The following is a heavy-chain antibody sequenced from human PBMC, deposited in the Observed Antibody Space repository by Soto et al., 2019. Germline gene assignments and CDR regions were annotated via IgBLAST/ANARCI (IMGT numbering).Heavy chain of an antibody. CDR2: IYYSGST. V-gene: IGHV4-59*01. J-gene: IGHJ6*02. Sequence: SETLSLTCTVSGGSISSYYWSWIRQPPGKGLEWIGYIYYSGSTNYNPSLTSRVTLSVDTSKNQFSLKLSSVTAADTAVYYCASSTNWNVDYYYGMDVWGQGTKVTVSS. CDR3: ASSTNWNVDYYYGMDV. D-gene: IGHD1-1*01. CDR1: GGSISSYY.